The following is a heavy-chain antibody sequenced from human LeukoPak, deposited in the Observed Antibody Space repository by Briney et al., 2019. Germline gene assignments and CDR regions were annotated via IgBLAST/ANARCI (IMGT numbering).Heavy chain of an antibody. CDR3: AKDPDRDIVVLPVAKPSDAFDI. CDR2: ISGSGGST. J-gene: IGHJ3*02. V-gene: IGHV3-23*01. CDR1: GFTFSNYA. Sequence: QTGGSLRLSCAASGFTFSNYAMSWVRQAPGKGLEWVLAISGSGGSTYYADSVKGRFTISRDNSKNTVYLQMSSLRAEDTAVYYCAKDPDRDIVVLPVAKPSDAFDIWGQGTMVTVSS. D-gene: IGHD2-2*01.